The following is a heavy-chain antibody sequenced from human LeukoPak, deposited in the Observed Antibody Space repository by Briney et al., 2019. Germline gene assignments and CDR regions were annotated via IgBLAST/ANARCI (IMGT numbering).Heavy chain of an antibody. CDR2: INHSGST. CDR3: ARGLVVPAAIRI. J-gene: IGHJ4*02. D-gene: IGHD2-2*02. CDR1: GGSFSGYY. Sequence: SSETLSLTCAVYGGSFSGYYWSWIRQPPGKGLQWIGEINHSGSTNYNPSLKSRVTISVDTSKNQFSLKLSSVTAADTAVYYCARGLVVPAAIRIWGQGTLVTVSS. V-gene: IGHV4-34*01.